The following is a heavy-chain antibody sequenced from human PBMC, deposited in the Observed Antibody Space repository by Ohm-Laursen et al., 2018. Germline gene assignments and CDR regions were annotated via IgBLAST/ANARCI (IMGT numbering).Heavy chain of an antibody. Sequence: SVKVSCKASGGTFSSYAISWVRQAPGQGLEWMGRIIPILGIANYAQKFQGRVTITADKSTSTAYMELSSLRSEDTAVYYCARDLSEFFYYYGMDVWGQGTTVTVSS. CDR3: ARDLSEFFYYYGMDV. D-gene: IGHD3-10*01. J-gene: IGHJ6*02. CDR2: IIPILGIA. CDR1: GGTFSSYA. V-gene: IGHV1-69*04.